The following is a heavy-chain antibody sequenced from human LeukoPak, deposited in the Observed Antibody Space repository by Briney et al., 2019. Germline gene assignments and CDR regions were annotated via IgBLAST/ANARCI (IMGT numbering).Heavy chain of an antibody. CDR1: GASISNYY. Sequence: SETLSLTCTVSGASISNYYWSWIRQPAGKGLEWIGRIYASGSTNYNPSLKSRVTISVDQSKNQFSLKLNSVTAADTAVYYCARGETKFPYWGQGTLVTVSS. CDR3: ARGETKFPY. V-gene: IGHV4-4*07. CDR2: IYASGST. J-gene: IGHJ4*02. D-gene: IGHD1-1*01.